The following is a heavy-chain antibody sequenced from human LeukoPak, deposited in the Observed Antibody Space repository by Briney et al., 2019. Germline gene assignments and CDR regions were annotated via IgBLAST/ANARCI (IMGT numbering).Heavy chain of an antibody. CDR2: INHSGST. Sequence: NPSETLSLTWAVYGVSFSGYYWSWIRQPPGKGQEWIGEINHSGSTNYNPSLKSRVTISVDTSKNQFSLKLSSVTAADTAVYYCARGNYYDSSGYAYWGQGTLVTVSS. CDR1: GVSFSGYY. V-gene: IGHV4-34*01. J-gene: IGHJ4*02. CDR3: ARGNYYDSSGYAY. D-gene: IGHD3-22*01.